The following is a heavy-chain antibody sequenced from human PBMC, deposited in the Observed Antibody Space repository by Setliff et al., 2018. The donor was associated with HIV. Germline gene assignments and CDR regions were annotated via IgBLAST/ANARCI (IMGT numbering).Heavy chain of an antibody. Sequence: KTSETLSLTCTVSGGSISSYYWSWIRQPPGKGLEWIGYIYHSGSTNYNPSLKSRVTITVDTSKNHFSLKLTSVTAADTAVYYCARAQLPPTYIDVWGKGTTVTVSS. CDR3: ARAQLPPTYIDV. CDR1: GGSISSYY. J-gene: IGHJ6*03. CDR2: IYHSGST. V-gene: IGHV4-59*12. D-gene: IGHD2-2*01.